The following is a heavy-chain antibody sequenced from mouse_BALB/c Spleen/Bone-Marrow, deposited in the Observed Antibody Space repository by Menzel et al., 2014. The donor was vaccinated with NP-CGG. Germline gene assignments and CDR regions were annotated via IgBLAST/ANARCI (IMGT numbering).Heavy chain of an antibody. J-gene: IGHJ4*01. Sequence: VMLVESGPGLVAPSQSLSITCTVSGFSLTSYGVHWVRQPPGKGLEWLGVIWAGGSTNYNSALMSRLSISKDNSKSQVFLKMNSLQTDDTAMYYCARDPGDGYVDYWGQGTSVTVSS. CDR3: ARDPGDGYVDY. V-gene: IGHV2-9*02. CDR1: GFSLTSYG. CDR2: IWAGGST. D-gene: IGHD2-3*01.